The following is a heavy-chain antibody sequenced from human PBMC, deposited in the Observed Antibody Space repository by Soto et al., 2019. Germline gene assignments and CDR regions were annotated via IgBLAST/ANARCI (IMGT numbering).Heavy chain of an antibody. J-gene: IGHJ1*01. CDR1: GGTFSSYA. CDR2: IIPIFGTA. V-gene: IGHV1-69*13. Sequence: SVKVPCKASGGTFSSYAISWLRQSPGQGLEWMGGIIPIFGTANYAQKFQGRVTITADESTSTAYMELSSLRSEDTAVYYCARDVLGYCSSTSCPQYQHWGQGTLVTVSS. D-gene: IGHD2-2*01. CDR3: ARDVLGYCSSTSCPQYQH.